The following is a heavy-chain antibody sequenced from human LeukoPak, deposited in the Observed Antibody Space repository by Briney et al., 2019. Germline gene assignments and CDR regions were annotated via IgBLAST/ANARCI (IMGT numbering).Heavy chain of an antibody. V-gene: IGHV3-66*01. CDR2: IYSGGST. Sequence: GGSLRLSCAASGFTVSSNYMSWVRQAPGKGLEWVSVIYSGGSTYYADSVKGRFTISRDNSKNTLYLQMNSLRAEDTAVYYCARGGDYRYYYDSSGFDPWGQGTLVTVSS. CDR1: GFTVSSNY. D-gene: IGHD3-22*01. J-gene: IGHJ5*02. CDR3: ARGGDYRYYYDSSGFDP.